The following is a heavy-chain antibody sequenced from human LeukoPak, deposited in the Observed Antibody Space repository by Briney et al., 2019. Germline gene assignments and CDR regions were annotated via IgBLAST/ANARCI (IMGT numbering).Heavy chain of an antibody. CDR3: ARGRISGSSWYPPSVSPFNWFDP. Sequence: PSETLSLTCAVYGGSFSGYYWSWIHQPPGKGLEWIGEINHSGSTNYNPSLKSRVTISVDTSKNQFSLKLSSVTAADTAVYYCARGRISGSSWYPPSVSPFNWFDPWGQGTLVTVSS. CDR2: INHSGST. V-gene: IGHV4-34*01. J-gene: IGHJ5*02. D-gene: IGHD6-13*01. CDR1: GGSFSGYY.